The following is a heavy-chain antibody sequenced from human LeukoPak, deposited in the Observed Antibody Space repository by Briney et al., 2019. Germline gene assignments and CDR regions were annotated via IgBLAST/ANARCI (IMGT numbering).Heavy chain of an antibody. CDR2: ISSISSYI. CDR1: GFTFSSYS. J-gene: IGHJ6*03. V-gene: IGHV3-21*01. Sequence: PGGSLRLSCAASGFTFSSYSMNWVRQAPGKGLEWVSSISSISSYIYYADSVKGPFTLPRDTAKNSLYLQMNSLRAEDTAVYYCARGSYDFWSGYLYYYMDVWGRGTTVTVSS. D-gene: IGHD3-3*01. CDR3: ARGSYDFWSGYLYYYMDV.